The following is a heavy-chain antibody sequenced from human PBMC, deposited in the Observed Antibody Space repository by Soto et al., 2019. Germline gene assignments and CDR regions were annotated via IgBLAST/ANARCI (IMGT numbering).Heavy chain of an antibody. J-gene: IGHJ5*02. D-gene: IGHD4-17*01. Sequence: PSETLSLTCTVSGGSISSSYWSWIRQPPGKGLEWIGYLYHSGSTNYTPSLRSRVSISVDTSKNQFSLTLSSVTAADTAVYYCARTYGPGNRLAPSAQRTLVPVSS. V-gene: IGHV4-59*01. CDR1: GGSISSSY. CDR3: ARTYGPGNRLAP. CDR2: LYHSGST.